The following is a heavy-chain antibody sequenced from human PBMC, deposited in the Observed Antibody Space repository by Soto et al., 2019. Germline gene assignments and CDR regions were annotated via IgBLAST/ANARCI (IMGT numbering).Heavy chain of an antibody. D-gene: IGHD3-9*01. CDR2: ISSNGGST. J-gene: IGHJ6*02. CDR1: GFTFSSYA. V-gene: IGHV3-64D*06. CDR3: VKDLSSLTYYDILTGPYYYYGMDV. Sequence: GGSLRLSCSASGFTFSSYAMHWVRQAPGKGLEYVSAISSNGGSTYYADSVKGRFTISRDNSKNTLYLQMSSLRAEDTAVYYCVKDLSSLTYYDILTGPYYYYGMDVWGQGTTVTVSS.